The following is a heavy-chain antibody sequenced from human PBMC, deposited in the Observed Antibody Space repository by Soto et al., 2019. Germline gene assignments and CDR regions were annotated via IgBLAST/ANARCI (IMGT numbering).Heavy chain of an antibody. CDR2: IRSKAYGGTT. J-gene: IGHJ4*02. CDR1: GFTFSNYE. Sequence: GGSLRLSCAASGFTFSNYEMNWVRQAPGKGLEWVGFIRSKAYGGTTEYAASVKGRFTISRDDSKSIAYLQMNSLKTEDTAVYYCTREDDFWSGSNGDYFDYWGQGTLVTVSS. CDR3: TREDDFWSGSNGDYFDY. D-gene: IGHD3-3*01. V-gene: IGHV3-49*04.